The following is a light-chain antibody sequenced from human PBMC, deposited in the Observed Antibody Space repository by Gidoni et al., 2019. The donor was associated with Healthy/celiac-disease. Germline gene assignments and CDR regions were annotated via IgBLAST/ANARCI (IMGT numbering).Light chain of an antibody. Sequence: DSVRTKSPLSLPVPPGEPASIPSRSGQSRLHRNGYNYLDWYLQKPGQSPQLLIYLGSTRASGVPDRFSGSGACTDFTLKSSRVEADDVGVYYCMQARQTPPMCSFGQGTKLEIK. CDR2: LGS. J-gene: IGKJ2*04. V-gene: IGKV2-28*01. CDR1: QSRLHRNGYNY. CDR3: MQARQTPPMCS.